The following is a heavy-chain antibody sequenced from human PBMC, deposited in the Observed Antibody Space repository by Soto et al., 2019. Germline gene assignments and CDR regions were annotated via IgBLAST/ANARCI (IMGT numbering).Heavy chain of an antibody. Sequence: QVRLQESGPGLVKPSETLSLTCTVSGDSISSNQWGWIRQAPGKGLAWIGYVAHSGGTNYNPSLQSRRTVLKDMSRNQFSLSLSSVRAADTAVYYCARDRFGSVDYWGQGTLVTVSS. CDR2: VAHSGGT. V-gene: IGHV4-59*01. J-gene: IGHJ4*02. CDR3: ARDRFGSVDY. CDR1: GDSISSNQ. D-gene: IGHD1-26*01.